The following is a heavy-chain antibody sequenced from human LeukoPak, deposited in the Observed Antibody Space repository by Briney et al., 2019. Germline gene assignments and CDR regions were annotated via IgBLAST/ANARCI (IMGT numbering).Heavy chain of an antibody. J-gene: IGHJ5*02. V-gene: IGHV1-69*13. CDR2: IIPVFGTT. CDR1: GGTFNNYA. CDR3: AREVPTVLLPTAMMGWFDP. Sequence: SVKVSCKASGGTFNNYAITWVRRAPGQGLEWMGGIIPVFGTTNYAQKFQDRVTITADESTTTAYMELSSLRSEDTAVYSCAREVPTVLLPTAMMGWFDPWGQGTLVTVSS. D-gene: IGHD2-2*01.